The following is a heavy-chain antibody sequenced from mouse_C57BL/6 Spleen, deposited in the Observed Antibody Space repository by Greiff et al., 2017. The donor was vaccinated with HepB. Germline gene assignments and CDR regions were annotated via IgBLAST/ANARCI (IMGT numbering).Heavy chain of an antibody. CDR2: ISGGGGNT. Sequence: EVQRVESGGGLVKPGGSLKLSCAASGFTFSSYTMSWVRQTPEKRLEWVATISGGGGNTYYPDSVKGRFTISRDNAKNTLYLQMSSLRSEDTALYYCARQGGRDYYAMDYWGQGTSVTVSS. CDR3: ARQGGRDYYAMDY. J-gene: IGHJ4*01. CDR1: GFTFSSYT. V-gene: IGHV5-9*01.